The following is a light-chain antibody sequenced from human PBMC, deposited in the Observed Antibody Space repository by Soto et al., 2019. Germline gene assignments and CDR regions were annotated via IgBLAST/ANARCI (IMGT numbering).Light chain of an antibody. CDR3: QQYNNWPS. CDR2: GAS. J-gene: IGKJ4*01. Sequence: EIVMTQAPATLSVSPGERATLSCRASQSVSSNLAWYQQKPGQAPRLLIYGASTRATGIPARFSGSGSGTEFTLTISSLQPEDFAVYYCQQYNNWPSSGGGTKV. V-gene: IGKV3-15*01. CDR1: QSVSSN.